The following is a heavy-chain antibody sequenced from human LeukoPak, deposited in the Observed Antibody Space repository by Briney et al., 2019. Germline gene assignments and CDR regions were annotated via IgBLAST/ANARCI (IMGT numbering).Heavy chain of an antibody. CDR2: IKQDGSEK. D-gene: IGHD1-26*01. Sequence: GGSLRLSCAASGFTFSSYWMSWVRQAPGKGLEWVANIKQDGSEKYYVDSVKGRFTISRDNAKNSLYLQMNSLRAEDTAVYYCASLRPVGATIVDYWGQGTLVTVSS. CDR3: ASLRPVGATIVDY. CDR1: GFTFSSYW. V-gene: IGHV3-7*03. J-gene: IGHJ4*02.